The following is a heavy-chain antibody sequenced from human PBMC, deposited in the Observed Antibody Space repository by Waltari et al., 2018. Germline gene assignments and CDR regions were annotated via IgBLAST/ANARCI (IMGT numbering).Heavy chain of an antibody. CDR3: ARALPGEITVYDY. CDR1: GFTFGSHW. J-gene: IGHJ4*02. D-gene: IGHD3-10*01. V-gene: IGHV3-7*01. Sequence: EVQLVESGGGLVQPGGSLRLACVASGFTFGSHWMGWGRQAPEKGLEWVADIKQDGTQQYYVDSVKGRFTVSRDNHKNSLFLQMNSLRAEDTAVYYCARALPGEITVYDYWAQGALVTVSS. CDR2: IKQDGTQQ.